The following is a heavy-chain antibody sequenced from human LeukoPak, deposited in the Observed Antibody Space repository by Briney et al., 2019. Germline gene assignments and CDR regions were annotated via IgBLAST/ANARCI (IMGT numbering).Heavy chain of an antibody. CDR2: INPSGGST. CDR1: GYAFTSYY. D-gene: IGHD3-22*01. CDR3: ARDTGIYDSSGYYKAYFQH. V-gene: IGHV1-46*01. J-gene: IGHJ1*01. Sequence: GASVKVSCKASGYAFTSYYMHWVRQAPGQGLEWMGIINPSGGSTSYAQKLQGRVTMTRDTSTSTVYMELSSLRSEDTAVYYCARDTGIYDSSGYYKAYFQHWGQGTLVTVSS.